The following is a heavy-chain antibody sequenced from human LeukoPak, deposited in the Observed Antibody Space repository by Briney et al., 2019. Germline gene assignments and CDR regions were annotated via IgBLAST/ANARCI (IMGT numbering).Heavy chain of an antibody. J-gene: IGHJ6*03. V-gene: IGHV1-8*03. CDR2: MNPNSGNT. Sequence: ASVKVSCKASGYTFTSYDINWVRRATGQGLEWMGWMNPNSGNTGYAQKFQGRVTITRNTSISTAYMELSSLRSEDTAVYYCARNYGSGSFYYYYYMDVWGKGTTVTISS. CDR3: ARNYGSGSFYYYYYMDV. D-gene: IGHD3-10*01. CDR1: GYTFTSYD.